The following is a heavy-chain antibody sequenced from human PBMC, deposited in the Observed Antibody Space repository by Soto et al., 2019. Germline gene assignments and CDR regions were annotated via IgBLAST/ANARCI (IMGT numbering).Heavy chain of an antibody. CDR2: IYYSGST. Sequence: SETLSLTCTVSGGSISSSSYYWGWIRQPPGKGLEWIGSIYYSGSTYYNPSLKSRVTISVDTSKNQFSLKLSSVTAADTAVYYCARHFAGTSYPPYYFDYWGQGTLVTVSS. J-gene: IGHJ4*02. V-gene: IGHV4-39*01. CDR1: GGSISSSSYY. CDR3: ARHFAGTSYPPYYFDY. D-gene: IGHD1-1*01.